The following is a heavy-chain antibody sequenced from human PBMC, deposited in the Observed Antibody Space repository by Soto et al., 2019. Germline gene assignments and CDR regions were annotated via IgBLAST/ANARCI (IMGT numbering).Heavy chain of an antibody. CDR2: ISISVTII. CDR3: EREGGFDWFYP. V-gene: IGHV3-48*03. Sequence: PGGSLRLSCEGSGFIFSDYEMNWVRQVPGKGLEWISYISISVTIIHYADSVKGRFTISRDNAKNSVYLQMNSLRVEDTAIYYCEREGGFDWFYPWGQGTLVTFSS. J-gene: IGHJ5*02. CDR1: GFIFSDYE.